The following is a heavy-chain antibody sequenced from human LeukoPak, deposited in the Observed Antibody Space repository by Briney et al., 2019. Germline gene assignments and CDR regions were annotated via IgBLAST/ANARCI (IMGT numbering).Heavy chain of an antibody. CDR1: GGSFSGYY. CDR3: ARFDYGDGFDY. V-gene: IGHV4-34*01. D-gene: IGHD4-17*01. Sequence: SETLSLTCAVYGGSFSGYYWSWIRQPPGKGLEWIGEINHSGSTNYNPSLKSRVTISVDTSKNQFSLKLSSVTAADTAVYYCARFDYGDGFDYWGQGTLVTVSS. CDR2: INHSGST. J-gene: IGHJ4*02.